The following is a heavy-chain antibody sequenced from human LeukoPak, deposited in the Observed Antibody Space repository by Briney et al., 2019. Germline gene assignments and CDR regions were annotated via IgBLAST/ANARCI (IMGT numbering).Heavy chain of an antibody. CDR2: MNPNSGNT. D-gene: IGHD2-2*02. CDR3: ARVKVIVVVPAAIPYDFDI. V-gene: IGHV1-8*01. CDR1: GYTFTNYD. J-gene: IGHJ3*02. Sequence: GASVKVSCKASGYTFTNYDINWVRQTTGQGLEWMGWMNPNSGNTGYAQKLQGRVTMTTDTSTSTAYMELRSLRSDDTAVYYCARVKVIVVVPAAIPYDFDIWGQGTMVTVSS.